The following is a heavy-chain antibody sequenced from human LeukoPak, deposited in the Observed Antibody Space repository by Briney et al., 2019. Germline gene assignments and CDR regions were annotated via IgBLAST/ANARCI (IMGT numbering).Heavy chain of an antibody. CDR3: AKGMSGSYDFDY. CDR2: ISSSSSYI. D-gene: IGHD1-26*01. CDR1: GSTFSSYS. V-gene: IGHV3-21*04. J-gene: IGHJ4*02. Sequence: GGSLRLSCAASGSTFSSYSMNWVRQAPGKGLEWVSSISSSSSYIYYADSVKGRFTISRDNAKNSLYLQMNSLRAEDTAVYYCAKGMSGSYDFDYWGQGTLVTVSS.